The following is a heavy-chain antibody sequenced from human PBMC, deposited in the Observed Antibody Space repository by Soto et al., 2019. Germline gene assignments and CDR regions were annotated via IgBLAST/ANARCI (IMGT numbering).Heavy chain of an antibody. CDR3: ARHGLRVISAARTV. J-gene: IGHJ4*02. V-gene: IGHV5-51*01. Sequence: PGESLKISCKGSGYSFTNYWIGWVRQMPGKGLEWMGIIYPGDSDTRYSPSFQGQVTISVDKSINTAHLQWSSLKASDTAIYYCARHGLRVISAARTVWGKGTLVPVSS. D-gene: IGHD6-13*01. CDR2: IYPGDSDT. CDR1: GYSFTNYW.